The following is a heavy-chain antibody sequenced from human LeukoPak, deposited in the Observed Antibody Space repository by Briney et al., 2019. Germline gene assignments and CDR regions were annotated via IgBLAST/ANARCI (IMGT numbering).Heavy chain of an antibody. V-gene: IGHV3-15*01. D-gene: IGHD2-2*02. Sequence: GGSLRPSCAASGFTFSNAWMSWVRQAPGKGLEWVGRIKSKTDGGTTDYAAPVKGRFTISRDDSKNTLYLQMNSLKTEDTAVYYCTTDLYCSSTSCYNSFDYWGQGTLVTVSS. CDR1: GFTFSNAW. CDR3: TTDLYCSSTSCYNSFDY. J-gene: IGHJ4*02. CDR2: IKSKTDGGTT.